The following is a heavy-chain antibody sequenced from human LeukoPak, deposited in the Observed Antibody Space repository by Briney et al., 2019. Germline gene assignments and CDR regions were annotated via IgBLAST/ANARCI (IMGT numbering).Heavy chain of an antibody. Sequence: GGSLRLSCAASGFTFSSYAMHWVRQAPGKGLEWVAVISYDGSNKYYADSVKGRFTISRDNSKNTLYLQMSSLRAEDTAVYYCVKGGYSYGRNFDYWGQGTLVTVSS. CDR2: ISYDGSNK. CDR3: VKGGYSYGRNFDY. D-gene: IGHD5-18*01. V-gene: IGHV3-30*14. J-gene: IGHJ4*02. CDR1: GFTFSSYA.